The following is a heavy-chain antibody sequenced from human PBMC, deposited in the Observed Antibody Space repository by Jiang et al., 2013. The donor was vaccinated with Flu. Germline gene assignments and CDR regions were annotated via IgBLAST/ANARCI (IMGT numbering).Heavy chain of an antibody. CDR1: GYSFTSFW. Sequence: VESGXEVKKPGESLRISCKGSGYSFTSFWISWVRQMPGKGLEWMGRIDPSDSYTNYSPSFKGHVTISADNSITTAYLQWSSLKASDTAMYYCARQYSSGWYGYNWFDPWGQGTLVTVSS. J-gene: IGHJ5*02. D-gene: IGHD6-19*01. CDR3: ARQYSSGWYGYNWFDP. CDR2: IDPSDSYT. V-gene: IGHV5-10-1*03.